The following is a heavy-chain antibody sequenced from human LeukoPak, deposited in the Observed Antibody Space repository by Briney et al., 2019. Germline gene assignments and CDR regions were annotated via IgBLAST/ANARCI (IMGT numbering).Heavy chain of an antibody. Sequence: GASVKVSCKASGGTFSSYAISWVRQAPGQGLEWMGVINHSGCSTSYVQKIQGRVTMTRDTSISNAYMELSRLRSDDTAVYYCSRGLLRITMVRGVIRDAFDIWGQGTMVTVSS. V-gene: IGHV1-2*02. D-gene: IGHD3-10*01. J-gene: IGHJ3*02. CDR2: INHSGCST. CDR3: SRGLLRITMVRGVIRDAFDI. CDR1: GGTFSSYA.